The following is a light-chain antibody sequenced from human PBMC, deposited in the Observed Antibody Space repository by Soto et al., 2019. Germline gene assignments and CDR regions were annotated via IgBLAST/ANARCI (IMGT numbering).Light chain of an antibody. V-gene: IGLV2-14*01. CDR1: SSDVGGYNY. Sequence: QSALTQPASVSGSPGQSITISCTGTSSDVGGYNYVSWYQQHPGKAPKLMIYEVTNRPSGVSNRFSGSKSGNTASLTISGLQAEDEADYYCSSYTSSSPDWVFVGGTKLTVL. CDR3: SSYTSSSPDWV. J-gene: IGLJ3*02. CDR2: EVT.